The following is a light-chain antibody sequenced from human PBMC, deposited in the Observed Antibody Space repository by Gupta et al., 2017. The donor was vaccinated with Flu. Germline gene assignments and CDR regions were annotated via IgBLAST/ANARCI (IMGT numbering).Light chain of an antibody. Sequence: DTHVALSPFSLSSSVGDRVTITCQASQDINSYLTWYQQKPGKAPKLLIYDVSNLETGVPSRFSGSASGTDFTLTISSLQPEDIATYYCQQFNSLPLTFGGGTKVEMK. J-gene: IGKJ4*01. CDR2: DVS. CDR3: QQFNSLPLT. CDR1: QDINSY. V-gene: IGKV1-33*01.